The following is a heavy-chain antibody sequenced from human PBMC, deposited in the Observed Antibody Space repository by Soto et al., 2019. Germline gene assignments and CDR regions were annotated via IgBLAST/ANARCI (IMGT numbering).Heavy chain of an antibody. CDR3: ARADYYGSSGYHLDY. CDR2: INPSGGST. CDR1: GYTFTNFY. V-gene: IGHV1-46*04. D-gene: IGHD3-22*01. Sequence: QVQVAQSGAEVKKPGASVKVSCKASGYTFTNFYINWVRQAPGQWLEWMGIINPSGGSTTYAQKLLGRVTMTRDTSTSTVYMELSSLRSEDTAVYYCARADYYGSSGYHLDYWGQGTLVTVSS. J-gene: IGHJ4*02.